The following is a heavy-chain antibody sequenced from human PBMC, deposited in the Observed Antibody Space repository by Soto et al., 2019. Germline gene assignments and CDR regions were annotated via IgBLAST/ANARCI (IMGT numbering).Heavy chain of an antibody. V-gene: IGHV3-23*01. J-gene: IGHJ4*02. CDR3: AKDLSPLGYCSSTSCYGGYY. D-gene: IGHD2-2*01. Sequence: EVQLLESGGGLVQPGGSLRLSCAASGFTFSSYAMSWVRQAPGKGLEWVSAISGSGGSTYYADSVKGRFTISRDNSKNTRYLQMNSLRAEDTAVYYCAKDLSPLGYCSSTSCYGGYYWGQGTLVTVSS. CDR2: ISGSGGST. CDR1: GFTFSSYA.